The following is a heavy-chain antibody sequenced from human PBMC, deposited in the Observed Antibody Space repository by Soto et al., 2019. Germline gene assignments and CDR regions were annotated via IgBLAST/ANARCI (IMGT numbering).Heavy chain of an antibody. V-gene: IGHV3-23*01. CDR1: GFTFSSYA. J-gene: IGHJ4*02. Sequence: PGGSLRLSCAASGFTFSSYAMSWVRQAPGKGLEWVSAISGSGGSTYYADSVKSRFTISRDNSKNTLYLQMNSLRAEDTAVYYCAKINELHCSSTSCPFDYWGQGTLVTVSS. CDR2: ISGSGGST. CDR3: AKINELHCSSTSCPFDY. D-gene: IGHD2-2*01.